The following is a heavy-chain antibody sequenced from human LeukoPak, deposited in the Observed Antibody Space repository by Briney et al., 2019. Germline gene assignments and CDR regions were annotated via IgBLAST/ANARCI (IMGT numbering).Heavy chain of an antibody. CDR1: GFTFSNYA. J-gene: IGHJ4*02. CDR3: AKDAQRGFDYSNSLEY. CDR2: ITGSGGNI. V-gene: IGHV3-23*01. D-gene: IGHD4-11*01. Sequence: GGSLRLSCAASGFTFSNYAMNWVRQAPGKGLEWVSAITGSGGNIYYADSVKGRFTSSRDNSKNTLYLQMNSLRAEDTAVYYCAKDAQRGFDYSNSLEYWGQGTLVTVSS.